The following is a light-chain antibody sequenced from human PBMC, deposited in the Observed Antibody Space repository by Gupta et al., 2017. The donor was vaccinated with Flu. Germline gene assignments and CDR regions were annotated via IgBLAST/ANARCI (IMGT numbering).Light chain of an antibody. V-gene: IGLV2-14*01. J-gene: IGLJ1*01. Sequence: QSALTQPPSVSGSPGQSITISCTGTSSDVGGYNYVSWYQQHPGKAPKRMLYEVNNRPSGVSNRFSGSKSGNTASLTISGLQAEDEADYYCSSYTSSAARSAFGDRYVFGAGTKVTVL. CDR1: SSDVGGYNY. CDR3: SSYTSSAARSAFGDRYV. CDR2: EVN.